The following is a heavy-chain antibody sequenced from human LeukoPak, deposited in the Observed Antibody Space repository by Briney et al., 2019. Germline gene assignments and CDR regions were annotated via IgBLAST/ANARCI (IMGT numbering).Heavy chain of an antibody. CDR2: ISPSGAST. CDR1: GYTFTSNY. D-gene: IGHD1-26*01. J-gene: IGHJ4*02. Sequence: ASVKVSCKSFGYTFTSNYMHWVRQAPGQGPEWMGVISPSGASTTYAQTFQGRVTLTRDMSTSTAYMELRSLRSDDTAVYYCARGRRSYWALFDYWGQGTLVTVSS. V-gene: IGHV1-46*01. CDR3: ARGRRSYWALFDY.